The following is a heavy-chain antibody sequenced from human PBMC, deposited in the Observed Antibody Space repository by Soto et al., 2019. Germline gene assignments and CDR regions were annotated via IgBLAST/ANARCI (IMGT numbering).Heavy chain of an antibody. CDR2: INPKTCVT. Sequence: QVHLEQSATELKKPGASVTVSCKASGYIFIDSYIHWVRQAPGQGLEWLGWINPKTCVTFFAQNFEARLTMTRDTFINTAYMDLTSLRSDDTAVYYCAKIVGTSSSGEIYGLDVWGLGTTIIVSS. D-gene: IGHD6-25*01. CDR1: GYIFIDSY. CDR3: AKIVGTSSSGEIYGLDV. V-gene: IGHV1-2*02. J-gene: IGHJ6*02.